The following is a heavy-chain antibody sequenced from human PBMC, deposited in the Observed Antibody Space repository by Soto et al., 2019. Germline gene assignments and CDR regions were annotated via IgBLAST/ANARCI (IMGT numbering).Heavy chain of an antibody. CDR1: GFSFGTYW. J-gene: IGHJ4*02. CDR2: IKEDGSER. V-gene: IGHV3-7*03. Sequence: LRLSCAVSGFSFGTYWMSWVRQAPGKGLEWLASIKEDGSERYYLDSVKGRFTISRDNAKDSLSLQMNSLRGEDTAFYYCARDVGPVTIFGEALSGYFDFWGQGTLVTVSS. CDR3: ARDVGPVTIFGEALSGYFDF. D-gene: IGHD3-3*01.